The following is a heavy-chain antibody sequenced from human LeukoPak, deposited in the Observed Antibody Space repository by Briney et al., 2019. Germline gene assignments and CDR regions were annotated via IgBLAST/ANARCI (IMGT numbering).Heavy chain of an antibody. CDR3: ARDHEERGPYLDL. CDR1: GYPFSDYY. V-gene: IGHV1-69-2*01. J-gene: IGHJ4*02. Sequence: ASLKVSCKASGYPFSDYYIHWVQEAPGKGLEWMGRIDPVDGETTYAESFQGRVTFTADRSTYTIYMELNSLTFADRAVYYCARDHEERGPYLDLWGQGTQVIVSS. D-gene: IGHD3-16*01. CDR2: IDPVDGET.